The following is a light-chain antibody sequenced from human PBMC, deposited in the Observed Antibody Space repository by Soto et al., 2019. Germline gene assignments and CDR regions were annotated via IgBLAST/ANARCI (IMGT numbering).Light chain of an antibody. CDR1: TGAVTIGHY. CDR3: LISSGGARV. V-gene: IGLV7-46*01. Sequence: QAVVTQESSLTVSPGGTVSLTCGSNTGAVTIGHYPYWFQQKPGQAPRTLVYDTNNRHSWTPARFSGSLLGGKAALTLSGAQPEDEADYYCLISSGGARVFGGGTKLTVL. J-gene: IGLJ3*02. CDR2: DTN.